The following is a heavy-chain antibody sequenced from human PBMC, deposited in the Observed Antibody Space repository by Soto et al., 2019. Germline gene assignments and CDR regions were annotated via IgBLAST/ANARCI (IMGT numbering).Heavy chain of an antibody. CDR3: ASGVNVWGSYRNYYYGMDV. D-gene: IGHD3-16*02. CDR2: INPNSGGT. CDR1: GYTFTGYY. V-gene: IGHV1-2*04. Sequence: ASVKVSCKASGYTFTGYYMHWVRQAPGQGLEWMGWINPNSGGTNYAQKFQGWVTMTRDTSISTAYMELSRLRSDDTAVYYCASGVNVWGSYRNYYYGMDVWGQGTTVTVSS. J-gene: IGHJ6*02.